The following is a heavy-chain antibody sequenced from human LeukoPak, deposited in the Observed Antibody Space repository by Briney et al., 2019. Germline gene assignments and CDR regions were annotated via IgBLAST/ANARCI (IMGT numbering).Heavy chain of an antibody. CDR3: ARAWGSYDSFDI. CDR1: GFTFSKYW. CDR2: INGDGSIT. V-gene: IGHV3-74*01. Sequence: GGSLRLSCAASGFTFSKYWMHWVRQAPGKGLVCVSRINGDGSITTHADTVKGRFTISRDNAKNTVYLQMNSLRAEDTAVYYCARAWGSYDSFDIWGPGTMVTVSS. J-gene: IGHJ3*02. D-gene: IGHD3-16*01.